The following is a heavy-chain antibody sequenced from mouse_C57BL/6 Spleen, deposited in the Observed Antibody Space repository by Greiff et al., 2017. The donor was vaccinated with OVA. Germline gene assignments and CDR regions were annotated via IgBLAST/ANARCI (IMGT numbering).Heavy chain of an antibody. CDR1: GYTFTSYW. CDR3: ATSFITTVVADDY. V-gene: IGHV1-55*01. Sequence: QVQLKQPGAELVKPGASVKMSCKASGYTFTSYWITWVKQRPGQGLEWIGDIYPGSGSTNYNEKFKSKATLTVDTSSSTAYMQLSSLTSEDSAVYYCATSFITTVVADDYWGQGTTLTVSS. J-gene: IGHJ2*01. CDR2: IYPGSGST. D-gene: IGHD1-1*01.